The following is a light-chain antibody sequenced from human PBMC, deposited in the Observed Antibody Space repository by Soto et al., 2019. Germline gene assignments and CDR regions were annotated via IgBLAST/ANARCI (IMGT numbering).Light chain of an antibody. CDR2: DAS. J-gene: IGKJ5*01. Sequence: DIQMTQSPSSLSASVGDRVTITCQASQNINNYLNWYQQKPGRAPKLLIYDASNLEAGVPSRFRGSGSGTDFTFTISRLQPEDIATYYCQQYEDLPTFGQGTRLEIK. V-gene: IGKV1-33*01. CDR3: QQYEDLPT. CDR1: QNINNY.